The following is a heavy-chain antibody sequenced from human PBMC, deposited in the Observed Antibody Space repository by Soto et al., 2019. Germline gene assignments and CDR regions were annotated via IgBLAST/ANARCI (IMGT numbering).Heavy chain of an antibody. CDR1: GGSISSYY. J-gene: IGHJ1*01. CDR3: ASSRTCSGGSCRFQH. D-gene: IGHD2-15*01. Sequence: PSETLSLTCTVSGGSISSYYWSWIRQPPGKGLEWIGYIYYSGSTNYNPSLKSRVTISVDTSKNQFSLKLSSVTAADTAVYSCASSRTCSGGSCRFQHWGQGTLVTVSS. CDR2: IYYSGST. V-gene: IGHV4-59*01.